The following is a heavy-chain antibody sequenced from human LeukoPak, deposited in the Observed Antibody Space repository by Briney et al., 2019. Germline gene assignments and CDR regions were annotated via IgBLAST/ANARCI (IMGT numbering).Heavy chain of an antibody. J-gene: IGHJ3*02. CDR2: INHSGST. CDR3: ARHEGRKRWLQLRAFDI. V-gene: IGHV4-34*01. D-gene: IGHD5-24*01. CDR1: GGSFSGYY. Sequence: SETLSLTCAVYGGSFSGYYWSWIRQPPGKGLEWIGEINHSGSTNYNPSLKSRVTISVDTSKNQFSLKLSSVTAADTAVYYCARHEGRKRWLQLRAFDIWGQGTMVTVSS.